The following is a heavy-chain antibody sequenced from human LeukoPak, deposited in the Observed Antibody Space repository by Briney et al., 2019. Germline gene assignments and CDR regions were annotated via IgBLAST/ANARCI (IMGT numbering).Heavy chain of an antibody. CDR1: GASISSYEW. Sequence: TTSETLSLTCAVSGASISSYEWWSWVRQLPGKGLEWIGEIRVSGNTNYNPSLKSRVTMSIDKSKNQFFLNLSSVTAADTAVYYCARVISSAWRQNDLWGQGTLVTVSS. CDR2: IRVSGNT. D-gene: IGHD3-22*01. J-gene: IGHJ5*02. CDR3: ARVISSAWRQNDL. V-gene: IGHV4-4*02.